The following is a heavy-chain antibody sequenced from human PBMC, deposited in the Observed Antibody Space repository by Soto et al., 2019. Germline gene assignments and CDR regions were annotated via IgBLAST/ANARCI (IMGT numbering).Heavy chain of an antibody. CDR3: ARRMAAEPFDI. CDR1: GGSISRSPYF. D-gene: IGHD2-8*01. J-gene: IGHJ3*02. CDR2: IYYSGTT. Sequence: QLQLQESGPGLVQPSETLSLTCTVSGGSISRSPYFWGWIRQPPGKGLEWIGTIYYSGTTYYNPSLKSRVTMSVDTSKNHFSLRLNSVTASDTAIYYCARRMAAEPFDIWGQGTLVTVSS. V-gene: IGHV4-39*02.